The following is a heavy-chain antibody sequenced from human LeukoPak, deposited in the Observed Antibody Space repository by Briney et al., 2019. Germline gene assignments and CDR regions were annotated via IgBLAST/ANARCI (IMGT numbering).Heavy chain of an antibody. Sequence: PGGSLRLSCAASGFTFDEYAMHWVRQAPGKGLEWVSLISGDGGDTIYADSVKGRFTVSRDNSKNSLYLHINSLTAEDTAFYYCAKDSAPMTTLKTTFGYWGQGTLVTVSS. J-gene: IGHJ4*02. CDR2: ISGDGGDT. D-gene: IGHD4-11*01. CDR3: AKDSAPMTTLKTTFGY. V-gene: IGHV3-43*02. CDR1: GFTFDEYA.